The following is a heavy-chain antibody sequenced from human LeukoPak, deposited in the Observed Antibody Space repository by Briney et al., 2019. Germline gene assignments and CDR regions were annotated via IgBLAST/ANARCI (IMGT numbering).Heavy chain of an antibody. J-gene: IGHJ4*02. Sequence: SGPTLVKPTQTLTLTCAFSGFPLTTRGVGVGWIRQPPGKALEWLSVSYWDDDKRYSPALNSRRTITKDTSKNPVVLTLTNMDPVDTATYYSAHRRSSQSVWGSPDYFDYWGQGTLVTVSS. V-gene: IGHV2-5*02. CDR1: GFPLTTRGVG. CDR2: SYWDDDK. CDR3: AHRRSSQSVWGSPDYFDY. D-gene: IGHD3-16*01.